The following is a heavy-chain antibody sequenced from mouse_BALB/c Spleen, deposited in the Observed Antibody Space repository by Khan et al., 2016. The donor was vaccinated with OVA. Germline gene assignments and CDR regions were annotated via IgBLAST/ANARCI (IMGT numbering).Heavy chain of an antibody. J-gene: IGHJ4*01. CDR2: IDPENGNT. Sequence: VQLQQSGAELVRPGALVKLSCKASGFNITDYYIHWVKQRPEQGLEWIGWIDPENGNTIYDPKFQGQASITADTSSNTAYLQLSSLTSEDTAVYYCTRRDYEAMDYWGQGTSVTVSS. CDR1: GFNITDYY. CDR3: TRRDYEAMDY. V-gene: IGHV14-1*02. D-gene: IGHD2-4*01.